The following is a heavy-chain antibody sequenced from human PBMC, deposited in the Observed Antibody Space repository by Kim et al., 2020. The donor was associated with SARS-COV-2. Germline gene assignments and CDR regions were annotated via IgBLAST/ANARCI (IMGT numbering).Heavy chain of an antibody. Sequence: SETLSLTCTVSGGSISSSSYYWGWIRQPPGKGLEWIGSIYYSGSTYYNPSLKSRVTISVDTSKNQFSLKLSSVTAADTAVYYCARHRTAFGVVLSASDYWGQGTLVTVSS. CDR1: GGSISSSSYY. D-gene: IGHD3-3*01. J-gene: IGHJ4*02. CDR2: IYYSGST. CDR3: ARHRTAFGVVLSASDY. V-gene: IGHV4-39*01.